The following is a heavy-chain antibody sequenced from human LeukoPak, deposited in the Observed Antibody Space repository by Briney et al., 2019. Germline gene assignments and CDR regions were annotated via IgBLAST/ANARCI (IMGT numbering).Heavy chain of an antibody. CDR2: VNAVGST. CDR1: GGSLSGYY. Sequence: SETLSLTCAVSGGSLSGYYWNWIRQPPGKGLECIGYVNAVGSTKYNPSVSSRLTISVDKSKNQCSLKLNSVTAAGSAVYFCARRVPAASGGGFDYWGQGTLVAVSS. V-gene: IGHV4-4*08. D-gene: IGHD2-2*01. J-gene: IGHJ4*02. CDR3: ARRVPAASGGGFDY.